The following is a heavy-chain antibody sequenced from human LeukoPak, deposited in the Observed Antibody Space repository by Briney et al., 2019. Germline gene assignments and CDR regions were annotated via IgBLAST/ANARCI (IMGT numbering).Heavy chain of an antibody. CDR2: ISAYNGNT. J-gene: IGHJ4*02. CDR1: GYSFTSHG. D-gene: IGHD1-14*01. V-gene: IGHV1-18*01. Sequence: ASVKVSCKASGYSFTSHGVSWVRQAPGQGLEWMGWISAYNGNTNYAQKLQGRVTMTTDTSTSTAYMELRSLRSDDTAVYYCARDKWAPKSPATDNLDYWGQGTLVTVSS. CDR3: ARDKWAPKSPATDNLDY.